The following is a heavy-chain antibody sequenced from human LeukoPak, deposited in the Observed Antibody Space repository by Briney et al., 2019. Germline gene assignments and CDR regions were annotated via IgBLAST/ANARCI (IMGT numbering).Heavy chain of an antibody. CDR2: ISHSGNT. CDR3: ARVGRGDYVWGSYSFDY. V-gene: IGHV4-59*01. D-gene: IGHD3-16*01. Sequence: ETLSLTCTVSGGSISNCYWSWIRQPPGKGLDGMGYISHSGNTNYNPTLKSRVAISLDTSKNQFSLILSSVTAADTAVYYCARVGRGDYVWGSYSFDYWGQGTLVTVSS. CDR1: GGSISNCY. J-gene: IGHJ4*02.